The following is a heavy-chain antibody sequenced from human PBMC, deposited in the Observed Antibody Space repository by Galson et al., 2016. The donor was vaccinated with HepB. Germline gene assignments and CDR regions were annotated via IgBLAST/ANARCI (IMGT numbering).Heavy chain of an antibody. CDR1: GFTLRTYA. CDR3: VGRGYNYGIQIN. Sequence: SLRLSCAATGFTLRTYAMSWDRQGPGKGLEWVSGITGADADTYYADAVKGRFTISRDNAKNTVYLQMNSLGVKDTAVYFCVGRGYNYGIQINWGQGTLVTVSS. CDR2: ITGADADT. D-gene: IGHD5-18*01. J-gene: IGHJ4*02. V-gene: IGHV3-23*01.